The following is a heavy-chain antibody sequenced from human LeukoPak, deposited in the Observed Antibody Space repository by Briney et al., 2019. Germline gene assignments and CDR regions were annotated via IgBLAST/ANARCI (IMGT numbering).Heavy chain of an antibody. CDR1: GGSISSSSYY. CDR2: IFHSGNT. D-gene: IGHD2-15*01. J-gene: IGHJ5*02. CDR3: ARDRKVCSGGNCYLNWFDP. V-gene: IGHV4-39*07. Sequence: PPETLSLTCTVSGGSISSSSYYWGWIRQPPGKGLEWIGSIFHSGNTYYNPSLKSRVAISVDTSKNQFSLKLSSVTAADTAFYYCARDRKVCSGGNCYLNWFDPWGQGTLVTVSS.